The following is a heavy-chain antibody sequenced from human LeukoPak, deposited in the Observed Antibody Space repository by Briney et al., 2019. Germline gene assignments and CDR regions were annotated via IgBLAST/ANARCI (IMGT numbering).Heavy chain of an antibody. V-gene: IGHV1-69*04. CDR1: GGTFSSYA. CDR3: ARVYDSSGPGWYYYYGMDV. J-gene: IGHJ6*02. Sequence: ASVKVSCKASGGTFSSYAISWVRQAPGQGLEWMGRIIPIFGIANYAQKFQGRVTITADKSTSTAYMELSSLRSEDTAVYYCARVYDSSGPGWYYYYGMDVWGQGTTVTVSS. CDR2: IIPIFGIA. D-gene: IGHD3-22*01.